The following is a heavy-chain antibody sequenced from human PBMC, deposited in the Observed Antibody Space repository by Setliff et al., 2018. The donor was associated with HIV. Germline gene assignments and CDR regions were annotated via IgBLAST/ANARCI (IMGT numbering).Heavy chain of an antibody. CDR1: GGNFNNYA. CDR3: LRLVRYCSRTTCQRTLGDEV. V-gene: IGHV1-18*01. J-gene: IGHJ4*02. Sequence: ASVKVSCKASGGNFNNYAINWVRQAPGQGLEWMGWIGVYTGRTSSAQKFQDRLTMMTEKSTNMAYMELRGLTSNDTAVYYCLRLVRYCSRTTCQRTLGDEVWGQGTLVTVSS. D-gene: IGHD2-8*01. CDR2: IGVYTGRT.